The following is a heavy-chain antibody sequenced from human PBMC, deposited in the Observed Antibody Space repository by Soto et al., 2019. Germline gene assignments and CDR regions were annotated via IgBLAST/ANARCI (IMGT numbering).Heavy chain of an antibody. J-gene: IGHJ5*02. V-gene: IGHV3-21*01. CDR2: ISSSSSYI. D-gene: IGHD2-8*01. Sequence: GGSLRLSCAASGFTFTTAWINWVRQAPGKGLDWVSSISSSSSYIYYADSVKGRFTISRDNAKNSLYLQMNSLRAEDTAVYYCARDIGYCTNGVCPWVWFDPWGQGTLVTVSS. CDR3: ARDIGYCTNGVCPWVWFDP. CDR1: GFTFTTAW.